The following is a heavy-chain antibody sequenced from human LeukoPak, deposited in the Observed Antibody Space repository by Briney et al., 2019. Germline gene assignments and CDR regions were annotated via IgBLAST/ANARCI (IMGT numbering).Heavy chain of an antibody. CDR1: GGSISSSRYY. D-gene: IGHD3-10*01. CDR2: IYYSGST. Sequence: SETLSLTCTVSGGSISSSRYYWGWIRQPPGKGLEWIGSIYYSGSTYYNPSLKSRVTISVDTSKNQFSLKLSSVTAADTAVYYCAREPINPYYYGSGTTEIWGQGTLVTVSS. CDR3: AREPINPYYYGSGTTEI. V-gene: IGHV4-39*07. J-gene: IGHJ4*02.